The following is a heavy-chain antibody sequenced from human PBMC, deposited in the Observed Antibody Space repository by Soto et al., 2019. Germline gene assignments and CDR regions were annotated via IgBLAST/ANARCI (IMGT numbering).Heavy chain of an antibody. CDR2: ISGSGTT. Sequence: EVQLLESGGGLIQPGGSLRLSCAASGFIFSSYAMNWVRQAPGKGLEWVSAISGSGTTYYADSVKGWFTISRDNSKNMMYLQIDSLRADDSAVYYCSAYRLASSSPVDYWGQGTLVTISS. V-gene: IGHV3-23*01. CDR1: GFIFSSYA. J-gene: IGHJ4*02. D-gene: IGHD6-6*01. CDR3: SAYRLASSSPVDY.